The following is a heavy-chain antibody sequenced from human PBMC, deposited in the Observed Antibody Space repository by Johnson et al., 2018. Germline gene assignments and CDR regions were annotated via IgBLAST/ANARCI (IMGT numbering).Heavy chain of an antibody. CDR1: GFTFSSYA. D-gene: IGHD4-17*01. V-gene: IGHV3-23*04. Sequence: VQLVQSGGGLVQPGGSLRLSCAASGFTFSSYAMSWVRQAPGKGLEWVSAISGSGGSTYYADSVQGRFTISRDNSKNTLYLQMNSLRAKDTAGDYCEKKTKDTRYRKSNSRGAEDTALYYCAKVTGDYGDYGGFYYDGMDVWGQGTTVTVSS. CDR3: EKKTKDTRYRKSNSRGAEDTALYYCAKVTGDYGDYGGFYYDGMDV. J-gene: IGHJ6*02. CDR2: ISGSGGST.